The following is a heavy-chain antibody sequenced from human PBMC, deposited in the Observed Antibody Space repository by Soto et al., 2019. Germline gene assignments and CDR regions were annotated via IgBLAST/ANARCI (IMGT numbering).Heavy chain of an antibody. CDR2: VYHSGNT. J-gene: IGHJ2*01. CDR1: AFSLTSGHY. Sequence: SETLSLTCTVSAFSLTSGHYWDWIRQPPGKGLEWIGSVYHSGNTCYNPSLMSRVTISIDTSRNQVSLKLISVSAADTAVYFCAREVRSLDWYFDLWGRGTLVTVSS. V-gene: IGHV4-38-2*02. CDR3: AREVRSLDWYFDL. D-gene: IGHD3-10*01.